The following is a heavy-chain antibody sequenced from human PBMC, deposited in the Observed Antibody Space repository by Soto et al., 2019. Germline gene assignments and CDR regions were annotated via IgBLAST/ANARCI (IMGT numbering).Heavy chain of an antibody. D-gene: IGHD6-6*01. CDR2: SRDKVNSYTT. V-gene: IGHV3-72*01. J-gene: IGHJ6*02. CDR1: GFILSDHY. Sequence: DVQLVESGGGLVQPGGSLRVACTASGFILSDHYMDWVRQAPGKGLEWIGRSRDKVNSYTTQYAASVKGRFTISRDESKDSLYLQIDNLKTEDTAVYFCTRGGSSSPYYDPMDVWGQGTTVIISS. CDR3: TRGGSSSPYYDPMDV.